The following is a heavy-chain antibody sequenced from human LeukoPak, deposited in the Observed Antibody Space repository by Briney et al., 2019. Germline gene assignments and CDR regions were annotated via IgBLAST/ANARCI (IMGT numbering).Heavy chain of an antibody. CDR2: IYWDDTE. D-gene: IGHD3-10*01. CDR1: GFSLTTSGVG. Sequence: SGPTQVNPTQTLTLTCTFSGFSLTTSGVGVGWIRQPPGKALEWLALIYWDDTERYSPSLKSRLTITKDTSKNHVVLTMTNMDPVDTATYYCAHMVRGVIFFDYWGQGTLVSVSS. V-gene: IGHV2-5*02. CDR3: AHMVRGVIFFDY. J-gene: IGHJ4*02.